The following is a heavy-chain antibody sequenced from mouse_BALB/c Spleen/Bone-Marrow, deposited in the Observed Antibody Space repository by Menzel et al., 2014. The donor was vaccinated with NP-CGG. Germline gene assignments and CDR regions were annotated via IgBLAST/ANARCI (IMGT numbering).Heavy chain of an antibody. CDR3: AREGTFYYALDY. J-gene: IGHJ4*01. V-gene: IGHV2-9*02. Sequence: VKLVESGPGLVAPSQSLSITCTVSGFSLNSFGVHWVRQPPGKGLEWLGVIWPGGSTNYNSALMSRLSISKDNSKSQVFLKMNSPQTDDTAMYYCAREGTFYYALDYWGQGTSVTVSS. CDR2: IWPGGST. CDR1: GFSLNSFG.